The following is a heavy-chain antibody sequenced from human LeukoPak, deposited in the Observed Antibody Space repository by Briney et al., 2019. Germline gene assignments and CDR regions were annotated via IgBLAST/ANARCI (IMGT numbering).Heavy chain of an antibody. J-gene: IGHJ4*02. V-gene: IGHV3-30-3*01. CDR1: GFTFSSYA. D-gene: IGHD4-11*01. CDR2: ISYDGSNK. Sequence: PGGSLRLSCAASGFTFSSYAMHWVRQAPGKGLEWVAVISYDGSNKYYADSVKGRFTISRDNSKNTLYLQMNSLRAEDTAVYYCARDRNYLIDYWGQGTLVTVSS. CDR3: ARDRNYLIDY.